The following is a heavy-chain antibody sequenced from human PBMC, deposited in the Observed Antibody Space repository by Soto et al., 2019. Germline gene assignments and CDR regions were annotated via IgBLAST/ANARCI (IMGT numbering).Heavy chain of an antibody. CDR2: IRSSGGGT. CDR3: AKSAGGISLDYYHYGMDV. CDR1: GFTFSSYA. V-gene: IGHV3-23*01. Sequence: GGSLRLSCAASGFTFSSYAMSWVRQAPGKGLEWVSSIRSSGGGTYYADSVKGRFTISRDNSKNTLYLQMNSLRAEDTAVYYCAKSAGGISLDYYHYGMDVWGQGTTVTVSS. J-gene: IGHJ6*02. D-gene: IGHD3-16*01.